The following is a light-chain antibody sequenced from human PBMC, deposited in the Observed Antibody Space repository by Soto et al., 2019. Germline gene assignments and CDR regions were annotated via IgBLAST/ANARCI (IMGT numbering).Light chain of an antibody. CDR3: QQTYRGRT. J-gene: IGKJ1*01. Sequence: DIEMTQSPSSLSASVGDRVIITCRASQTISSHLNWYQQKPGKAPKLVIYAVSGLQRGVASRFSGSGSESEFTLTISSLQPEDIATYYCQQTYRGRTFGRGPRWKSN. CDR1: QTISSH. V-gene: IGKV1-39*01. CDR2: AVS.